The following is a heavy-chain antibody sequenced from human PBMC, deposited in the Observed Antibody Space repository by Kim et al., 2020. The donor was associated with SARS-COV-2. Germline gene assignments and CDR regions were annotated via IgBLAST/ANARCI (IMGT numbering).Heavy chain of an antibody. V-gene: IGHV1-2*02. J-gene: IGHJ4*02. CDR2: INPNSGGT. CDR3: ARVRRTAAAGHYFDY. CDR1: GYTFTGYY. D-gene: IGHD6-13*01. Sequence: ASVKVSCKASGYTFTGYYMHWVRQAPGQGLEWMGWINPNSGGTNYAQKFQGRVTMTRDTSISTAYMELSRLRSDDTAVYYCARVRRTAAAGHYFDYWGQGTLVTVSS.